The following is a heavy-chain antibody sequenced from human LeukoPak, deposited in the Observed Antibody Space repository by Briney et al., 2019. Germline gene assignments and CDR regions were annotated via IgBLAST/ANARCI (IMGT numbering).Heavy chain of an antibody. J-gene: IGHJ4*02. V-gene: IGHV3-30*18. CDR2: ISYDGSNK. CDR1: GFTFSSYG. CDR3: AKDLRYSSSWYYFGY. D-gene: IGHD6-13*01. Sequence: PGGSLRLSCAASGFTFSSYGMHWVRQAPGKGLEWVAVISYDGSNKYYADSVKGRFTISRDNSKNTLYLQMNSLRAEDTAVYYCAKDLRYSSSWYYFGYWGQGTLVTVSS.